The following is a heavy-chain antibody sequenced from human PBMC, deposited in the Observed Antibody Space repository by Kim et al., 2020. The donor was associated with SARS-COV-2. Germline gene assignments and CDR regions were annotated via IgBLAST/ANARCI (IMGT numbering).Heavy chain of an antibody. CDR1: GFTFSSYA. CDR2: IYSGGSST. D-gene: IGHD6-13*01. Sequence: GGSLRLSCAASGFTFSSYAMSWVRQAPGKGLEWVSVIYSGGSSTYYADPVKGRFTISRDNSKNTLYLQMNSLRAEDTAVYYCAKATDHSSSWPNWFDPWGQGTLVTVSS. V-gene: IGHV3-23*03. J-gene: IGHJ5*02. CDR3: AKATDHSSSWPNWFDP.